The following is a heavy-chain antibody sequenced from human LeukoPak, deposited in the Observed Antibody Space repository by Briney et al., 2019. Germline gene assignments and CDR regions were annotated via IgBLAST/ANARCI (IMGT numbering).Heavy chain of an antibody. V-gene: IGHV4-34*01. CDR3: ARDGYSYGLYFDL. Sequence: SETLSLTCAAYGGSFSGYYWSWIRQPPGKGLEWIGEINHSGSTNCNPSLKRRVTISVDTSKNQFSLKLSSVTAADTAVYYCARDGYSYGLYFDLWGRGTLVTVSS. J-gene: IGHJ2*01. CDR2: INHSGST. D-gene: IGHD5-18*01. CDR1: GGSFSGYY.